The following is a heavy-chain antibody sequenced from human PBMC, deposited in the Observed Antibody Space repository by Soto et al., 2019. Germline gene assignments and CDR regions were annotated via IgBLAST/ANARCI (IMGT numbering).Heavy chain of an antibody. V-gene: IGHV4-31*03. CDR2: IYYSGST. J-gene: IGHJ5*02. Sequence: SETLSLTCTVSGGSISSGGYYWSWIRQHPGKGLEWIGYIYYSGSTYYNPSLKSRVTISVDTSKNQFSLKLSSVTAADTAVYYCARFMLGDRVWFDPWGQGTLVTVSS. CDR3: ARFMLGDRVWFDP. CDR1: GGSISSGGYY. D-gene: IGHD1-26*01.